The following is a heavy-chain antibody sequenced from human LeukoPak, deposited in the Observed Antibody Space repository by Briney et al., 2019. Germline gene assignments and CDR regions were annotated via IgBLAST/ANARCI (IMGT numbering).Heavy chain of an antibody. D-gene: IGHD6-19*01. CDR1: GGSISSYC. Sequence: PSETLSLTCTVSGGSISSYCWSWIRQPPGKGLEWIGYIYYSGSTNYNPSLKSRVTISVDTSKNQFSLKLSSVTAADTAVYYCARSKAVAVPYYYYYMDVWGKGTTVTVSS. V-gene: IGHV4-59*01. CDR2: IYYSGST. CDR3: ARSKAVAVPYYYYYMDV. J-gene: IGHJ6*03.